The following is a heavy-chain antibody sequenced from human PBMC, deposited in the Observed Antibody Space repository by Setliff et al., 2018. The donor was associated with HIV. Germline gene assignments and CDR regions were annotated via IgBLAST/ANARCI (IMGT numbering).Heavy chain of an antibody. CDR2: IIPIFDTT. D-gene: IGHD5-18*01. CDR3: ARVLRNGYLYYFDY. CDR1: GGTFSSYV. J-gene: IGHJ4*02. Sequence: SVKVSCKASGGTFSSYVINWVRQAPGQGLEWMGGIIPIFDTTNYAQKFQGRVTITADESTSTAYMELNSLRSEDTAVYYCARVLRNGYLYYFDYWGQGTQVTVSS. V-gene: IGHV1-69*13.